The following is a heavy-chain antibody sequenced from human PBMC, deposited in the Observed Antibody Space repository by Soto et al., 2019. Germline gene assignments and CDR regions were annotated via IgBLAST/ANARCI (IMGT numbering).Heavy chain of an antibody. CDR1: GFTCSNAW. D-gene: IGHD3-10*01. CDR3: TTDLLWFGESQDAFDI. J-gene: IGHJ3*02. Sequence: GGSLRLSCAASGFTCSNAWMSWVRQAPGKGLEWVGRIKSKTDGGTTDYAAPVKGRFTISRDDSKNTLYLQMNSLKTEDTAVYYCTTDLLWFGESQDAFDIWGQGTMVTVSS. CDR2: IKSKTDGGTT. V-gene: IGHV3-15*01.